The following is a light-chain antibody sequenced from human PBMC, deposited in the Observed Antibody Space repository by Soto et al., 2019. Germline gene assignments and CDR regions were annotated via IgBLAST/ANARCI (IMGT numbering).Light chain of an antibody. CDR2: DAN. CDR1: TGAVTSGHY. CDR3: LLQYSEIRV. J-gene: IGLJ3*02. V-gene: IGLV7-46*01. Sequence: QDVVTQEPSLTVSPGGTVTLTCGSSTGAVTSGHYPYWFQQRPGQAPKTLIYDANNKYPWTPARFSGSLFGGKATLTLSGAQPEDEAEYYCLLQYSEIRVFGGGTKLTVL.